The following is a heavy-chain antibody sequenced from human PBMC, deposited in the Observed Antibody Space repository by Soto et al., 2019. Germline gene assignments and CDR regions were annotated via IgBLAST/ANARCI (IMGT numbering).Heavy chain of an antibody. D-gene: IGHD1-20*01. CDR2: IIPIFGTA. Sequence: SVKVSCKASGGTFSSYAISWVRQAPGQGLEWMGGIIPIFGTANYAQKFQGRVTITADESTSTAYMELSSLRSEDTAVYYCARDNWNRHYYYYGMDVWGHGTTVTVSS. CDR3: ARDNWNRHYYYYGMDV. V-gene: IGHV1-69*13. CDR1: GGTFSSYA. J-gene: IGHJ6*02.